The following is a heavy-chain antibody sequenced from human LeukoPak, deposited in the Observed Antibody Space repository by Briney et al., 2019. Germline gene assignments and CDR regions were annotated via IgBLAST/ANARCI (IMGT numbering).Heavy chain of an antibody. CDR2: ISSSSSTI. V-gene: IGHV3-48*01. CDR3: ARDHRAIAVAGTGIYYYYGMDV. CDR1: GFTFSSYS. D-gene: IGHD6-19*01. Sequence: PGGSLRLSCAASGFTFSSYSMNWVRQAPGKGLEWVSYISSSSSTIYYADSVKGRFTISRDNAKNSLYLQMNSLRAEDTAVYYCARDHRAIAVAGTGIYYYYGMDVWDQGTTVTVSS. J-gene: IGHJ6*02.